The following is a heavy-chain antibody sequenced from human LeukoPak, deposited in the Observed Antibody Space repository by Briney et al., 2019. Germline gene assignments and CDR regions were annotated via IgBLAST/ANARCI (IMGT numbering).Heavy chain of an antibody. CDR3: ARFGVGTKHAFDI. CDR2: INPNSGVT. V-gene: IGHV1-2*02. D-gene: IGHD3-3*01. Sequence: ASVKVSCKASGYTFNGYYLHWVRQAPGQGLEWMGWINPNSGVTKFAQQFQGRVTMTWDTSVSTAYLELSRLTSDDTAMYYCARFGVGTKHAFDIWGQGTMVTISS. J-gene: IGHJ3*02. CDR1: GYTFNGYY.